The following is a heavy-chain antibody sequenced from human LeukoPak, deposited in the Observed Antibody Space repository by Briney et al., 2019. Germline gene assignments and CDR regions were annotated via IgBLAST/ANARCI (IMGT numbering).Heavy chain of an antibody. Sequence: SETLSLTCTVYGGSLNTPNYYWGWIRQTPGKGLEWIGNIFYSGGTYYSPSLTSPVTISLDTSRDQFSLRLNSVTAADTAVYYCAKSNGYGLVDIWGQGTMVTVSS. D-gene: IGHD3-10*01. CDR3: AKSNGYGLVDI. CDR2: IFYSGGT. J-gene: IGHJ3*02. CDR1: GGSLNTPNYY. V-gene: IGHV4-39*07.